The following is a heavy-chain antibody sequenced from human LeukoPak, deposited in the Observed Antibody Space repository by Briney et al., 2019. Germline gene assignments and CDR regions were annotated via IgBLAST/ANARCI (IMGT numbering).Heavy chain of an antibody. D-gene: IGHD3-22*01. CDR1: GYTFTGYY. Sequence: ASVKVSCKASGYTFTGYYMHWVRQAPGQGLEWMGWINPNSGGTNYAQKFQGRVTMTRDTSISTAYMELSRLRSDDTAVYYCARDSYYYDSSGYWSYYYYYMDVWGKGTTVTISS. V-gene: IGHV1-2*02. CDR2: INPNSGGT. CDR3: ARDSYYYDSSGYWSYYYYYMDV. J-gene: IGHJ6*03.